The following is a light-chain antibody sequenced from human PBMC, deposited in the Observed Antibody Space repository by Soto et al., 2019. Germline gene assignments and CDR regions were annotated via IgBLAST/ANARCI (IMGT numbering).Light chain of an antibody. J-gene: IGKJ2*01. CDR1: QSVSSTY. Sequence: EIVLTQSPGTLSLSPGERATLSCRASQSVSSTYLAWYQQKPGQAPRLLIYGASSRATGIPDRFSGSGSGTDVTLTINRLEPEDFAVYYCQQYGGSPPVTFGQGTKLEIE. V-gene: IGKV3-20*01. CDR2: GAS. CDR3: QQYGGSPPVT.